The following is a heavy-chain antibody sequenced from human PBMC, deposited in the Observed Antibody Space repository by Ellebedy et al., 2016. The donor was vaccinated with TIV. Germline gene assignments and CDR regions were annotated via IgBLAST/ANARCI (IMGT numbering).Heavy chain of an antibody. Sequence: GGSLRLSCAASGFTFSSYAMHWVRQAPGKGLEWVAIISYDGNNKYYPDSVKGRFTISRDNSKNTLYLQMNNLRAEDTAVYYCARDQGGWSPKYFQHWGQGTLVTVSS. J-gene: IGHJ1*01. V-gene: IGHV3-30-3*01. CDR1: GFTFSSYA. D-gene: IGHD6-19*01. CDR3: ARDQGGWSPKYFQH. CDR2: ISYDGNNK.